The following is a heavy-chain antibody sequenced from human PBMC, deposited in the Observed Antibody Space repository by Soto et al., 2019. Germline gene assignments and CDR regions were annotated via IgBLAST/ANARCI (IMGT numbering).Heavy chain of an antibody. CDR2: INHSGST. J-gene: IGHJ6*03. V-gene: IGHV4-34*01. D-gene: IGHD4-17*01. Sequence: SETLSLTCAVYGGSFSGYYWSWIRQPPGKGLEWIGEINHSGSTNYNPSLKSRVTISVDTSKNQFSLKLSSVTAADTAVYYCAREHGDYFPHYYYYYYMDVWGKGTTVTVSS. CDR3: AREHGDYFPHYYYYYYMDV. CDR1: GGSFSGYY.